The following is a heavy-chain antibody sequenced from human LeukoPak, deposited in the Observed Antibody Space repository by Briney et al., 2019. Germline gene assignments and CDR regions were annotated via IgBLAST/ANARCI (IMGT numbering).Heavy chain of an antibody. V-gene: IGHV1-46*01. CDR2: INPSGGST. CDR3: AREGRVVVTTYGMDV. J-gene: IGHJ6*02. D-gene: IGHD2-21*02. Sequence: ASVKVSCKASGYTFTGYYMHWVRQAPGQGLEWMGWINPSGGSTSYAQKFQGRVTMTRDTSTSTVYMELSSLRSEDTAVYYCAREGRVVVTTYGMDVWGQGTTVTVSS. CDR1: GYTFTGYY.